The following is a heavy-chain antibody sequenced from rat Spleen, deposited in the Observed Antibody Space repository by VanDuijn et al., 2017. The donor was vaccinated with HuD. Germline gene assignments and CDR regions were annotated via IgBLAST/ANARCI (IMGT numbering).Heavy chain of an antibody. CDR1: GFTFSDYG. J-gene: IGHJ3*01. CDR3: TTENYWFAY. Sequence: EVQLVESGGGLVQPGRSMKLSCAASGFTFSDYGMVWVLQAPTKGLEWVASISYNGVSTYYRDSVKGRFTISRDNAKSTLYLQMESLRSEDTATYYCTTENYWFAYWGQGTLVTVSS. CDR2: ISYNGVST. D-gene: IGHD1-10*01. V-gene: IGHV5-20*01.